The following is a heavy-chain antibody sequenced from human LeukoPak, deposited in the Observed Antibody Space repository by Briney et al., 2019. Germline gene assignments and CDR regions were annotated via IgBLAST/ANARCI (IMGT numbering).Heavy chain of an antibody. J-gene: IGHJ4*02. CDR2: ISGSGAAT. CDR3: AKDLSSGWYPYYFDF. D-gene: IGHD6-19*01. Sequence: AGGSLRLSCAASGFTFSNYAMNWLRQAPEKGLEWVSAISGSGAATFNADSVKGRFTISRDNSKNTLYLQMNSLRAEDTAVYYCAKDLSSGWYPYYFDFWGRGTLVTVSS. V-gene: IGHV3-23*01. CDR1: GFTFSNYA.